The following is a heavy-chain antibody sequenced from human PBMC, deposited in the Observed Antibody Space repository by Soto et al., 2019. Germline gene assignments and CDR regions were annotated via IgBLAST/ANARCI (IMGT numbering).Heavy chain of an antibody. CDR3: AKDIVVVVAATRPSDY. CDR2: ISGSGGST. V-gene: IGHV3-23*01. J-gene: IGHJ4*02. Sequence: EVQLLESGGGLVQPGGSLRLSCAASGFTFSSYAMSWVRQAPGKGLEWVSAISGSGGSTYYADSVKGRFTISRDNSKNTLYLQMNRLRAEDTAVYYCAKDIVVVVAATRPSDYWGQGTLVTVSS. D-gene: IGHD2-15*01. CDR1: GFTFSSYA.